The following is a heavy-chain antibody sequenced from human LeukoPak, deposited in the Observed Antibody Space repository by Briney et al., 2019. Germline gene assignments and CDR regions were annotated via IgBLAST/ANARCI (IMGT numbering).Heavy chain of an antibody. CDR1: GGSISTYY. CDR2: IYYSGST. J-gene: IGHJ6*03. V-gene: IGHV4-59*08. CDR3: ARQTNSTWSLYMDV. D-gene: IGHD6-13*01. Sequence: KPSETLSLTCTVSGGSISTYYWSWIRQPPGKGLAWIGYIYYSGSTNYNPSLKSRVTISVDTSKNQFSLKLSSVTAADTGVYYCARQTNSTWSLYMDVWGKGTTVTVSS.